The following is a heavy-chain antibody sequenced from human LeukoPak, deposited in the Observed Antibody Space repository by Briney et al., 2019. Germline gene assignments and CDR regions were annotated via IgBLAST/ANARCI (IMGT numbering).Heavy chain of an antibody. Sequence: SGTLSLTCAVSGGSISSSNWWSWVRQPPGKGLEWIGYIYYSGSTNYNPSLMSRVTISVDTSKNQFSLKLTSVTAADTAVYYCARGVTLYYFEYWGQGTLVTVSS. V-gene: IGHV4-4*02. CDR2: IYYSGST. J-gene: IGHJ4*02. CDR3: ARGVTLYYFEY. D-gene: IGHD2-21*02. CDR1: GGSISSSNW.